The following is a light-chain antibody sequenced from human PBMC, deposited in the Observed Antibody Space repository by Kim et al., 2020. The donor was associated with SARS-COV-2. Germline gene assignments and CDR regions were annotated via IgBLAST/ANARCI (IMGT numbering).Light chain of an antibody. J-gene: IGLJ2*01. CDR1: SSDVGAYNY. V-gene: IGLV2-8*01. CDR2: ELD. Sequence: GQSCAISCTGTSSDVGAYNYVSWYQQHPGKAPELMIYELDKRPSGVPDRFSGSKSGNTASLTVSGLQAEDEADYYCSSYAGSNNVVFGGGTQLTVL. CDR3: SSYAGSNNVV.